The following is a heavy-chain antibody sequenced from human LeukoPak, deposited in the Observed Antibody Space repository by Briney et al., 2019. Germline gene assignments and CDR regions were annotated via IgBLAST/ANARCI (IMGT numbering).Heavy chain of an antibody. CDR2: INPNSGGT. CDR3: ARVKGQQLVVGGFDY. CDR1: GYTFTGYY. J-gene: IGHJ4*02. V-gene: IGHV1-2*02. D-gene: IGHD6-13*01. Sequence: VASVKVSCKASGYTFTGYYMHWVRRAPGQGLERMGWINPNSGGTNYAQKFQGRVTMTRDTSISTPYLELSRLRSDDTAVYYCARVKGQQLVVGGFDYWGQGTLVTVSS.